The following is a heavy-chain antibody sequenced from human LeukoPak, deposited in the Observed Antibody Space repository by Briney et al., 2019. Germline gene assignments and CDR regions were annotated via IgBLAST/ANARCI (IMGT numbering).Heavy chain of an antibody. CDR1: GYTFTSYD. D-gene: IGHD5-24*01. CDR2: MNPNSGNT. J-gene: IGHJ5*02. Sequence: ASVKVSCKASGYTFTSYDINWVRQATGQGLEGMVWMNPNSGNTGYAQKFQGRVTMTRNTSISTAYMELSSLRSEDTAVYYCAREVETNWFDPWGQGTLVTVSS. V-gene: IGHV1-8*01. CDR3: AREVETNWFDP.